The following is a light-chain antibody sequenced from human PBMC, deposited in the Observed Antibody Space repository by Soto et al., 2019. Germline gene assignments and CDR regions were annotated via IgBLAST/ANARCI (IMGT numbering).Light chain of an antibody. CDR2: KAS. V-gene: IGKV1-5*03. Sequence: DIRLTQSPSTLSASVGDRVTITCRASQSISYWLAWYQQKPGKAPKLLIYKASSLESGVPSRFSGSGSGTEFTLTISSLQPDDFATYYCQQYDSNSNNFGQGTKVEIK. J-gene: IGKJ1*01. CDR1: QSISYW. CDR3: QQYDSNSNN.